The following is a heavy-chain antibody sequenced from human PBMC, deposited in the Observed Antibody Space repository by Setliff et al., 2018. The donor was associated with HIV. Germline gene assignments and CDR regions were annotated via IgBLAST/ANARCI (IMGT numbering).Heavy chain of an antibody. V-gene: IGHV1-2*02. CDR3: ARDQTPLDAFDI. D-gene: IGHD2-15*01. Sequence: ASVKVSCKASGFTFTEYYIHWVRQAPGQGLEWMGWVSPHGGYTYYAKKFQGRITMTTDTSIATAYMELRRLRSDDTAMYYCARDQTPLDAFDIWGQGTMVTVSS. CDR1: GFTFTEYY. J-gene: IGHJ3*02. CDR2: VSPHGGYT.